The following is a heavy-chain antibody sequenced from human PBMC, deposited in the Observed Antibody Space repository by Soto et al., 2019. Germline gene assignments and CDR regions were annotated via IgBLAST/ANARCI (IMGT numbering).Heavy chain of an antibody. CDR3: ARAPYSSGWPDS. D-gene: IGHD6-19*01. J-gene: IGHJ4*02. CDR2: ISYSGST. Sequence: QVQLQESGPGLVKPSETLSLTCTVSGGSVSSGGYFWSWIRQPPGKGLEGIGYISYSGSTKYNPSLESRVTISVDTSNKHFSLKLASVTAADTAVYYCARAPYSSGWPDSWGQGTLVTVSS. V-gene: IGHV4-61*03. CDR1: GGSVSSGGYF.